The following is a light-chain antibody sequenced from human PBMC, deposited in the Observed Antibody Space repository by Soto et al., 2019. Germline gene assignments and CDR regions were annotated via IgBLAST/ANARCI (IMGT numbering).Light chain of an antibody. CDR1: QSVTSD. J-gene: IGKJ4*01. V-gene: IGKV3-15*01. CDR3: QQYNNWPTT. Sequence: EVVMTQSPATLSVSPGERATLSCRASQSVTSDLAWYQQKPGQAPRLLIYGASTRATGIAARFSGSGSGAAFTLTISSLQSEDFAVYYCQQYNNWPTTFGGGTKVDI. CDR2: GAS.